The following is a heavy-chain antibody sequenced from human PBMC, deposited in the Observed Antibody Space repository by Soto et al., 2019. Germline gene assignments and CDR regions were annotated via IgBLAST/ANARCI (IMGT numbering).Heavy chain of an antibody. CDR1: GGSFSGYY. V-gene: IGHV4-34*01. D-gene: IGHD4-17*01. J-gene: IGHJ4*02. Sequence: QVQLQQWGAGLLKPSETLSLTCAVYGGSFSGYYWSWIRQPPGKGLEWIGETNHSGSTNYNPSLKSRVTISVDTSKNQFSLKLSSVTAADTAVYYCARNDYGDRQTDYWGQGTLVTVSS. CDR3: ARNDYGDRQTDY. CDR2: TNHSGST.